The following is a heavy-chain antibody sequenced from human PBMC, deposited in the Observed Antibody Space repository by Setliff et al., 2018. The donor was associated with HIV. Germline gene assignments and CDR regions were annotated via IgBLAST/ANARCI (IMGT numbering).Heavy chain of an antibody. D-gene: IGHD1-26*01. J-gene: IGHJ4*02. CDR3: AARGSYHFDY. CDR1: GGSLSGYY. V-gene: IGHV4-34*11. Sequence: PSETLSLTCAVYGGSLSGYYWRWIRQPPGKGLEWIGFVYYNGGTSYNPSLKSRATVSIDTSKNQFSLKLSSMTAADTAVYYCAARGSYHFDYWGQGILVTVSS. CDR2: VYYNGGT.